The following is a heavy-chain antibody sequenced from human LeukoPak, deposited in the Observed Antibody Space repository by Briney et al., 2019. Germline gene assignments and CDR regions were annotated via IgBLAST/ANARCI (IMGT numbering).Heavy chain of an antibody. CDR3: ARLTYYYDSSGYSS. J-gene: IGHJ5*02. D-gene: IGHD3-22*01. V-gene: IGHV3-53*01. CDR1: GFTFSSNY. Sequence: GGSLRLSCAASGFTFSSNYMSWVRQAPGKGLEWVSVIYSGGSTYYADSVKGRFTISRDNSKNTLYLQMNSLRAEDTAVYYCARLTYYYDSSGYSSWGQGTLVTVSS. CDR2: IYSGGST.